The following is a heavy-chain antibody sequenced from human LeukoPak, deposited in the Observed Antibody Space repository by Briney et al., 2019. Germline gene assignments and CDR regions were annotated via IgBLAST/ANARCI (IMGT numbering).Heavy chain of an antibody. CDR2: IYHSGST. CDR3: ARARIAVAGTEIDY. Sequence: SETLPLTCAVSGGSISSSNWWRWVRQPPGKGLEWSGEIYHSGSTNYNPSLKSRVTISVDKSKIQFSLKLSSVTAADTAVYYCARARIAVAGTEIDYWGQGTLVTDS. CDR1: GGSISSSNW. V-gene: IGHV4-4*02. D-gene: IGHD6-19*01. J-gene: IGHJ4*02.